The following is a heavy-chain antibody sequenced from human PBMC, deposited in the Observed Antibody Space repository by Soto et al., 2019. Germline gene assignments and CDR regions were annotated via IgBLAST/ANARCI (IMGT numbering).Heavy chain of an antibody. D-gene: IGHD2-2*02. Sequence: QVQLVQSGAEVKKPGSSVKVSCKASGGTFSSYAISLVRQAPGQGLEWMGGIIPIWGTANYAQKFQVRVTITSDKSTSTAYMELSSLSSEDKAVYYCASPPTYCSSTSCYTYYFCYWGRGALFTVSS. V-gene: IGHV1-69*06. J-gene: IGHJ4*01. CDR2: IIPIWGTA. CDR3: ASPPTYCSSTSCYTYYFCY. CDR1: GGTFSSYA.